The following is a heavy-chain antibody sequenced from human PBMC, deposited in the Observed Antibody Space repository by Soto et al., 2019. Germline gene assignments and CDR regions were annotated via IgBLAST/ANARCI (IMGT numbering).Heavy chain of an antibody. Sequence: QVQLVQSGAELKKPGSSVNVSCKASGGTFSNNAIIWVRQAPGQGLEWMGGIIPLFGTPRYAQNFQGRLTITADGSSSPGYMQLNLLRSEDTAVYYCASPAEPLDTAMLKGLAHWGQGSLVTVSS. V-gene: IGHV1-69*01. CDR1: GGTFSNNA. CDR2: IIPLFGTP. D-gene: IGHD5-18*01. CDR3: ASPAEPLDTAMLKGLAH. J-gene: IGHJ4*02.